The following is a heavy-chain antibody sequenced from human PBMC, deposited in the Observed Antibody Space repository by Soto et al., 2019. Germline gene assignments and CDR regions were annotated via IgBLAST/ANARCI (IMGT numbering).Heavy chain of an antibody. Sequence: PVESLNISFKGSGYSFTSYWIGWVRQMPGKGLEWMGIIYPGDSDTRYSPSFQGQVTISADKSISTAYLQWSSLKASDTAMYYCARYTPSTRYAEDTKDYWGQGTVDSVSS. CDR1: GYSFTSYW. CDR3: ARYTPSTRYAEDTKDY. CDR2: IYPGDSDT. J-gene: IGHJ4*02. D-gene: IGHD2-2*02. V-gene: IGHV5-51*01.